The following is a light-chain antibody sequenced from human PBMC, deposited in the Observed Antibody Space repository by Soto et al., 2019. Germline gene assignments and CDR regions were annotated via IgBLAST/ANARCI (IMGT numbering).Light chain of an antibody. V-gene: IGKV3-20*01. Sequence: EIVLTQSPGTLSLSPGERATLSCRASQSVSSSYLAWYQQKPGQAPRLLIYGASSSATGIHDRFSGSGSGTDFTLTISRLEPEDFAVYYCQQYGSSPQTFGQGTKVEIK. CDR3: QQYGSSPQT. J-gene: IGKJ1*01. CDR2: GAS. CDR1: QSVSSSY.